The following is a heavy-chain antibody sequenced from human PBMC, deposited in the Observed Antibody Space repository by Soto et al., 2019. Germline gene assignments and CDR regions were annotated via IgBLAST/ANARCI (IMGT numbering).Heavy chain of an antibody. D-gene: IGHD3-9*01. CDR2: ISSSSSYK. CDR1: GFAFSSYS. CDR3: ARDARYLDWLLSDGGDAFDI. Sequence: EVQLVESGGGLVKPGGSLRLSCAASGFAFSSYSMNWVRQAPGKGLEWVSSISSSSSYKYYADSVKGRFTISRDNAKNSLYLQMNSLRAEDTALYYCARDARYLDWLLSDGGDAFDIWGQGTMVTVSS. J-gene: IGHJ3*02. V-gene: IGHV3-21*01.